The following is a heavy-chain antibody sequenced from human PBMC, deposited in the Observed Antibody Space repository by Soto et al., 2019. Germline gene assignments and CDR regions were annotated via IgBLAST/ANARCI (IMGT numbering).Heavy chain of an antibody. D-gene: IGHD3-9*01. CDR2: ISAYNGNT. J-gene: IGHJ5*02. CDR1: GYTFTSYG. V-gene: IGHV1-18*01. Sequence: GASVKVSCKASGYTFTSYGISWVRQAPGQGLEWMGWISAYNGNTNYAQKLQGRVTMTTDTSTSTAYMELRSLRSDDTAVYYCARSVLRYFDWLLFEDWFDPWGQGTLVTVSS. CDR3: ARSVLRYFDWLLFEDWFDP.